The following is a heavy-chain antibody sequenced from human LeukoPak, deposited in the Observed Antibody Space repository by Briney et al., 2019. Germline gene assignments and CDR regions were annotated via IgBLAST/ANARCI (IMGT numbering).Heavy chain of an antibody. J-gene: IGHJ5*02. CDR1: GFTLSSYW. V-gene: IGHV3-74*01. D-gene: IGHD3-16*02. Sequence: QLWGSLRLSCAASGFTLSSYWVHWVRQAPGKGLVWVSRINSDGSSTTYADSVKGRFTISRDNAKNTLSLQMSSLRAEDTAVYYCAKDLPTNYDYVWGSYHAWGQGTLVTVSS. CDR3: AKDLPTNYDYVWGSYHA. CDR2: INSDGSST.